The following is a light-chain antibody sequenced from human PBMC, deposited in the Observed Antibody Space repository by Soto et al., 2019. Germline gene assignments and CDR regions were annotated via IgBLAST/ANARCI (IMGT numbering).Light chain of an antibody. CDR2: SDS. Sequence: SVLTQPPSASGTPGQVVTISCSGSTSNIGSNTVNWYQQLPGTAPKLLIYSDSQRPSGVPDRFSGSKSGTSASLAISGLQSEDESDYYCAVWDDSLNGSVFGGGTKVTVL. J-gene: IGLJ2*01. V-gene: IGLV1-44*01. CDR3: AVWDDSLNGSV. CDR1: TSNIGSNT.